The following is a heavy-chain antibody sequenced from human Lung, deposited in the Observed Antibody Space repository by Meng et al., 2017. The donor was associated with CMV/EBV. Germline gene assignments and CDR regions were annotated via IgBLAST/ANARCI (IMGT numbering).Heavy chain of an antibody. Sequence: SCAASGFTFSSYAMSWVRQAPGKGLEWVSAISGSGGSTYYADSVKGRFTISRDNSKNTLYLQMNSQRAEDTAVYYCTKFRGCTEEGTSCYSFYYYYYGMDVWXQGTTVTVSS. J-gene: IGHJ6*02. CDR3: TKFRGCTEEGTSCYSFYYYYYGMDV. D-gene: IGHD2-2*02. V-gene: IGHV3-23*01. CDR1: GFTFSSYA. CDR2: ISGSGGST.